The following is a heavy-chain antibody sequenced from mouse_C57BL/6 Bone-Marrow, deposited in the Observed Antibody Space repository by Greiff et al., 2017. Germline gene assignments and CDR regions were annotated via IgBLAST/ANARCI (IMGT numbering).Heavy chain of an antibody. CDR1: GFNIKDDY. V-gene: IGHV14-4*01. CDR3: SSFDGNYFDF. CDR2: IDPEIGDT. Sequence: EVQLQQSGAELVRPGASVKLSCTASGFNIKDDYIHWVKQRPEQGLEWIGWIDPEIGDTEYASKFQGKATITSDTSSNTAYLQLSRLTSEDTAVYYCSSFDGNYFDFWGQGTPRTVAS. J-gene: IGHJ2*01. D-gene: IGHD2-3*01.